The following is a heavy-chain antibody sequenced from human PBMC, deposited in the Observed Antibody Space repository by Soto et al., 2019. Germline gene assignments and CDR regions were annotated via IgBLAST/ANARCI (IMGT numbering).Heavy chain of an antibody. V-gene: IGHV3-15*01. CDR3: TTDPGEPGIAVAGTGGYYYYGMDV. CDR1: GFTFSNAW. Sequence: PGGSLRLSCAASGFTFSNAWMSWVRQAPGKGLEWVGRIKSKTDGGTTDYAAPAKGRFTISRDDSKNTLYLQMNSLKTEDTAVYYCTTDPGEPGIAVAGTGGYYYYGMDVWGQGTTVTVSS. D-gene: IGHD6-19*01. CDR2: IKSKTDGGTT. J-gene: IGHJ6*02.